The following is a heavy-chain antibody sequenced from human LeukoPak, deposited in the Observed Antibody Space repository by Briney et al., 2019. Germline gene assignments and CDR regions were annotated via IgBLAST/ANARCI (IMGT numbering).Heavy chain of an antibody. J-gene: IGHJ5*02. CDR1: GYSFASYW. V-gene: IGHV5-51*01. CDR2: IYPGDSDT. D-gene: IGHD2-2*01. CDR3: ARQVYCSSTSCYDDWFDP. Sequence: GESLEISCKGSGYSFASYWIGWVRQLPGKGLEWMGIIYPGDSDTRYSPSFQGQVTISADKSISTSYLQWSSLKASDTAMYYCARQVYCSSTSCYDDWFDPWGQGTLVTVSS.